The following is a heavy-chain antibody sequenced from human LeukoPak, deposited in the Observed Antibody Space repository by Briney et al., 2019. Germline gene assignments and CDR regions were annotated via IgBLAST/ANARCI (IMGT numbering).Heavy chain of an antibody. V-gene: IGHV3-23*01. D-gene: IGHD3-22*01. CDR3: AKDRPNYHESNGHYYRLNGDS. Sequence: GGSLRLSCVASGFTFNIYSMSWVRQAPGKGLEWVSSITSSGDATFYADSVKDHFTISRDNSRSTLYLQMSRLRVEDTAVYYCAKDRPNYHESNGHYYRLNGDSWGQGTLVTVS. J-gene: IGHJ5*01. CDR2: ITSSGDAT. CDR1: GFTFNIYS.